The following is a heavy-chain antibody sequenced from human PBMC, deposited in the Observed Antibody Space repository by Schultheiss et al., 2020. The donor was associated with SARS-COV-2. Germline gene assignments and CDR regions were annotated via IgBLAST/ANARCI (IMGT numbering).Heavy chain of an antibody. CDR1: GGSISRSGYY. V-gene: IGHV4-39*01. J-gene: IGHJ4*02. D-gene: IGHD2-2*01. CDR2: MFYTDNT. CDR3: ASRPVPAAGFDY. Sequence: SETLSLTCTVSGGSISRSGYYWGWIRQSPGKGLEWIGSMFYTDNTYYNPPLKSRVTISADTSKNQFSLRLSSVTATDTAVYYCASRPVPAAGFDYWGQGTLVTVSS.